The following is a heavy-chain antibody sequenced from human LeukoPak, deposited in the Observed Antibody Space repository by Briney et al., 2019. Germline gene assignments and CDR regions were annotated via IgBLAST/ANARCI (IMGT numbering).Heavy chain of an antibody. CDR3: ARERYGYPGY. CDR2: INHSGST. J-gene: IGHJ4*02. Sequence: SETLSLTCAVYGGSFSGYYWSWIRQPPGKGLEWIGEINHSGSTNYNPSLKSRVTISVDTSKNQFSLKLSSVTAADTAVYYCARERYGYPGYWGQGTLVTVSS. CDR1: GGSFSGYY. V-gene: IGHV4-34*01. D-gene: IGHD5-24*01.